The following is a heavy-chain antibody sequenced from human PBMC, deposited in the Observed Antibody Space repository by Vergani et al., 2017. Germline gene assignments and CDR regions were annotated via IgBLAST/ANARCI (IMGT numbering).Heavy chain of an antibody. CDR2: IYHSGST. D-gene: IGHD6-19*01. J-gene: IGHJ6*02. CDR1: GYSISSGYY. V-gene: IGHV4-38-2*02. Sequence: QVQLQESGPGLVKPSETLSLTCTVSGYSISSGYYWGWIRQPPGKGLEWIGSIYHSGSTYYNPSLKSRVTISVDTSKNQFSLKLSSVTAADTAVYYCARQVAVAGKWWGPYYYYGMDVWGQGTTVTVSS. CDR3: ARQVAVAGKWWGPYYYYGMDV.